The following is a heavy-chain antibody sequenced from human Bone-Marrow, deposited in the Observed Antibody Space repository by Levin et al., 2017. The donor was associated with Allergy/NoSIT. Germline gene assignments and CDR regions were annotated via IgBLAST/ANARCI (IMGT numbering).Heavy chain of an antibody. Sequence: GGSLRLSCAASGFTISSYWMHWVRQAPGKGLVWVSRINSDGSGTSYADSVKGRFTISRDNAKNTLYPQMNSPRAEDTAVYYCARAPLPNWRLSDFYWYVDLWGRGTLVTVSS. V-gene: IGHV3-74*01. CDR3: ARAPLPNWRLSDFYWYVDL. J-gene: IGHJ2*01. D-gene: IGHD3-9*01. CDR2: INSDGSGT. CDR1: GFTISSYW.